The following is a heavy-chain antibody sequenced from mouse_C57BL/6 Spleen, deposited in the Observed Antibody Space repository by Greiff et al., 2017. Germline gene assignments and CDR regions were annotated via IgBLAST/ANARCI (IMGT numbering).Heavy chain of an antibody. CDR2: IYPGDGDT. V-gene: IGHV1-82*01. Sequence: QVQLQQSGPELVKPGASVKISCKASGYAFSSSWMNWVKQRPGKGLEWIGRIYPGDGDTNYNGKFKGKATLTADKSSSTAYMQLSSLTSEDSAVYFGAREGGYPYYFDYWGQGTTLTVSS. J-gene: IGHJ2*01. CDR1: GYAFSSSW. CDR3: AREGGYPYYFDY. D-gene: IGHD2-2*01.